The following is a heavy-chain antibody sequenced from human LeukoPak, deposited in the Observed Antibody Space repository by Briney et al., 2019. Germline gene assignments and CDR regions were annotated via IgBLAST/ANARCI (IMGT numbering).Heavy chain of an antibody. J-gene: IGHJ4*02. CDR3: ARRRVYSGSGEFDF. Sequence: PSQTLSLTCAASGGSISSGGYSWSWIRQPPGKGLEWIGYIHYSGTTNYNPSLKSRVTISLDTSRNQFSLKLRSVTTADTAVYYCARRRVYSGSGEFDFWGQGTLVTVSS. V-gene: IGHV4-61*08. D-gene: IGHD5-12*01. CDR1: GGSISSGGYS. CDR2: IHYSGTT.